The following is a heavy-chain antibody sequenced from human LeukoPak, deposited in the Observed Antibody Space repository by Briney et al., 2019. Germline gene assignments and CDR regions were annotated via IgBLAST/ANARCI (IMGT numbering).Heavy chain of an antibody. CDR1: GGSISSSNW. D-gene: IGHD3-22*01. J-gene: IGHJ4*02. CDR2: IYHSGST. V-gene: IGHV4-4*02. Sequence: SETLSLTCAVSGGSISSSNWWRWVRQPPGQGLEWIGEIYHSGSTNYNPSLKSRVTISVDKSKNQFSLKLSSVTAADTAVYYCASNRYDSSGYREYWGQGTLVTVSS. CDR3: ASNRYDSSGYREY.